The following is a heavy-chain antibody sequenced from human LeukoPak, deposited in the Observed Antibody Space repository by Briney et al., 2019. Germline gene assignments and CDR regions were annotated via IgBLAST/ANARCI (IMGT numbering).Heavy chain of an antibody. J-gene: IGHJ4*02. D-gene: IGHD3-9*01. Sequence: GGSLRLSCAASGFTFSSYAMSWVRQAPGKGLEWVSAISGSGGSTYYADSVKGRFTISRDNSKNTLYLQMNSLRAEDTAVYYCAKSGGYDILTENYNWGQGTLVTVSS. CDR3: AKSGGYDILTENYN. CDR2: ISGSGGST. V-gene: IGHV3-23*01. CDR1: GFTFSSYA.